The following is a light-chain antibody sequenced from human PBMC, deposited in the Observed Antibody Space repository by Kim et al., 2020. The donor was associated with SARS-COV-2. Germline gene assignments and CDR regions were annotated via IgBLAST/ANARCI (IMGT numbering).Light chain of an antibody. CDR2: GAS. Sequence: VSPGEGATLSCRASQSVSSNLAWYQKKPGQAPRLVIYGASTRAAGVPARFSGSVSGAEFTLTITNLQPEDCAVYYCQQYNKWMYTFGQGTKVEIK. V-gene: IGKV3D-15*01. CDR1: QSVSSN. CDR3: QQYNKWMYT. J-gene: IGKJ2*01.